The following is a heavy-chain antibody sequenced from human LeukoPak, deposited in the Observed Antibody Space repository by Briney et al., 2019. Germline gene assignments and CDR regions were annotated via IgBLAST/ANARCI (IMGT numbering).Heavy chain of an antibody. CDR2: IFYSGGT. Sequence: PSETLSLTCTVSGGSMSRYYWSWIRQPPGKGLEWLGYIFYSGGTHYNPSLKSRVTISVDMFTNQFSLKLTSVTAADTAVYYCARHSRTYYDFDYWGQGTLVTVSS. CDR1: GGSMSRYY. D-gene: IGHD1-26*01. V-gene: IGHV4-59*08. J-gene: IGHJ4*02. CDR3: ARHSRTYYDFDY.